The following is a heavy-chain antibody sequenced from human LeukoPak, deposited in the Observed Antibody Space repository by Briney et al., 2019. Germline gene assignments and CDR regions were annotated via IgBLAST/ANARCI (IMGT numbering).Heavy chain of an antibody. J-gene: IGHJ4*02. V-gene: IGHV3-30*18. CDR3: AKGGSTGRFDYFDY. Sequence: PGGSLRLSCAASGFTFSTYGIHWVRQAPGKGLAWVAVISSDGANKFYVDSVQGRSTISRDNSKNTVYLQMNSLRAEDTAVYYCAKGGSTGRFDYFDYWGQGTPVTASS. CDR1: GFTFSTYG. CDR2: ISSDGANK. D-gene: IGHD2-8*02.